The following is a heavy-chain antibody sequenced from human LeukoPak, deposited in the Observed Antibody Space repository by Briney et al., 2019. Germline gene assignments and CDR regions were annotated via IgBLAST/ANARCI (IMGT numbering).Heavy chain of an antibody. J-gene: IGHJ4*02. CDR1: GGTFSSYA. CDR2: ISAYNGNS. V-gene: IGHV1-18*01. CDR3: ARVHSYCSSTSCLDY. D-gene: IGHD2-2*01. Sequence: GASVKVSCKASGGTFSSYAISWVRQAPGQGLEWMGWISAYNGNSNYAQKFQRRVTMTTDTSTSTGYMEPRSLRSDDTAVYYCARVHSYCSSTSCLDYWGQGTLVTVSS.